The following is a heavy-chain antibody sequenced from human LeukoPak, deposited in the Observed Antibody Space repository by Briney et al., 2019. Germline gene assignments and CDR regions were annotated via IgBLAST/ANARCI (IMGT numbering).Heavy chain of an antibody. Sequence: PGGSLRLSCAASGFTLSSYSMNWVRQAPGKGLEWVSSISSNSSYIYYADSVKGRFTISRDNAKNTLYLQMNSLRAEDTAVYYCARGGGYSYGSFDYWGQGTLVTVSS. D-gene: IGHD5-18*01. J-gene: IGHJ4*02. V-gene: IGHV3-21*01. CDR2: ISSNSSYI. CDR3: ARGGGYSYGSFDY. CDR1: GFTLSSYS.